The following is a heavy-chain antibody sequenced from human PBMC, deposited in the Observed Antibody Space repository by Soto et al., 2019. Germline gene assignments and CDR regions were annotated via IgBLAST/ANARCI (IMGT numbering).Heavy chain of an antibody. CDR3: ARVILDTAMVTDVDIVATMDAFYI. CDR1: GGSISSYY. CDR2: IYYSGST. V-gene: IGHV4-59*01. Sequence: SETLSLTCTVSGGSISSYYWSWIRQPPGKGLEWIGYIYYSGSTNYNPSLKSRVTISVDTSKNQFSLKLSSVTAADTAVYYCARVILDTAMVTDVDIVATMDAFYIWGQGTMVTVSS. D-gene: IGHD5-12*01. J-gene: IGHJ3*02.